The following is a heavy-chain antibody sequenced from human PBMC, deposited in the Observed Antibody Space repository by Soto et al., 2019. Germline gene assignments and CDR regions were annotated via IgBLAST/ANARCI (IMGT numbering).Heavy chain of an antibody. J-gene: IGHJ6*03. D-gene: IGHD2-2*01. CDR2: IYSGGST. CDR1: GFTVSSNY. CDR3: ARESAAVNYYYYMDV. Sequence: PGGSLRLSCAASGFTVSSNYMSWVRQAPGKGLEWVSVIYSGGSTYYADSVKGRFTISRDNSKNTLYLQMNSLRAEDTAVYYCARESAAVNYYYYMDVWGKGTTVTVSS. V-gene: IGHV3-66*01.